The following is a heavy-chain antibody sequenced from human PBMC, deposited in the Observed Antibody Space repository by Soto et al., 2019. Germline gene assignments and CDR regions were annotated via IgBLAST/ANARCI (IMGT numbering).Heavy chain of an antibody. Sequence: EVQLVESGGGLVQPGGSLRLSCAASGFTFSSYWMHWVRQAPGKGLVWVSRINSDGSSTSYADSVKGRFTISRDNAKNPLYLQMNSLRAEDTAVYYCEREEGSGETNDYWGQGTRVTVSS. CDR2: INSDGSST. J-gene: IGHJ4*02. CDR3: EREEGSGETNDY. D-gene: IGHD7-27*01. CDR1: GFTFSSYW. V-gene: IGHV3-74*01.